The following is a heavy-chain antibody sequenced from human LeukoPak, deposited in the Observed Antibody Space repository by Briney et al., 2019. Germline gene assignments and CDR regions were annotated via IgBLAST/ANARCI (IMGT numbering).Heavy chain of an antibody. Sequence: GGSLRLSCAASEFSVGSNYMTWVRQAPGKGLEWVSYISSSSSTIYYADSVKGRFTISRDNAKNSLYLQMNSLRAEDTAVYYCAKEGSSWYRMYYYYYMDVWGKGTTVTISS. V-gene: IGHV3-48*01. CDR2: ISSSSSTI. D-gene: IGHD6-13*01. CDR3: AKEGSSWYRMYYYYYMDV. CDR1: EFSVGSNY. J-gene: IGHJ6*03.